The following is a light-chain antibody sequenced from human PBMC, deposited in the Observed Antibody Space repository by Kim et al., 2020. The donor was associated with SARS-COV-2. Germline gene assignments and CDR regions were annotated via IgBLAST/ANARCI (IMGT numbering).Light chain of an antibody. Sequence: LAPGERATLSCRASQGVNNYLAWYQQKPGQAPRLLIYDTSNRATGIPARFSGSGSGTDFTLTISSLESEDFAVYYCQQRINWPVTFGGGTEVDIK. CDR3: QQRINWPVT. J-gene: IGKJ4*01. V-gene: IGKV3-11*01. CDR1: QGVNNY. CDR2: DTS.